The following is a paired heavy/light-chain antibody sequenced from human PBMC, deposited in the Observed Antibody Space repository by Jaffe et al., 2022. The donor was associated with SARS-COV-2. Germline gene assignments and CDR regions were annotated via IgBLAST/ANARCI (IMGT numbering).Light chain of an antibody. CDR1: QSVSSY. CDR2: DAS. J-gene: IGKJ4*01. V-gene: IGKV3-11*01. CDR3: QQRSNWPPGA. Sequence: EIVLTQSPATLSLSPGERATLSCRASQSVSSYLAWYQQKPGQAPRLLIYDASNRATGIPARFSGSGSGTDFTLTISSLEPEDFAVYYCQQRSNWPPGAFGGGTKVEIK.
Heavy chain of an antibody. V-gene: IGHV3-7*01. J-gene: IGHJ6*02. D-gene: IGHD3-9*01. CDR3: ARDWEYYDILTGYSRFYGMDV. Sequence: EVQLVESGGGLVQPGGSLRLSCAASGFTFSSYWMSWVRQAPGKGLEWVANIKQDGSEKYYVDSVKGRFTISRDNAKNSLYLQMNSLRAEDTAVYYCARDWEYYDILTGYSRFYGMDVWGQGTTVTVSS. CDR1: GFTFSSYW. CDR2: IKQDGSEK.